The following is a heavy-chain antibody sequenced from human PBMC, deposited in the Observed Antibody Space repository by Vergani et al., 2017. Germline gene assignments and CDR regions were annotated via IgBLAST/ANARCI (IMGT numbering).Heavy chain of an antibody. D-gene: IGHD3-22*01. CDR3: AKDQSQYYYDSSAY. Sequence: EVQLLESGGGLVQPGGSLRLSCAASGFTFSSYAMSWVRQAPGKGLEWVSAISGSGGSTYYADSVKGRFTISRDNSKNTLDLQMNSLRAEDTAVYDCAKDQSQYYYDSSAYWGQGTLVTVSS. J-gene: IGHJ4*02. CDR1: GFTFSSYA. V-gene: IGHV3-23*01. CDR2: ISGSGGST.